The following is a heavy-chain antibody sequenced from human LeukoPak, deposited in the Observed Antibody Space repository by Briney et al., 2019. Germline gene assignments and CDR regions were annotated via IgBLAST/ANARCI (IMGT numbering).Heavy chain of an antibody. D-gene: IGHD6-13*01. Sequence: SGTLSLTCTVSGGSISSYYWSSIRQTPGKGLEWIGYIYYSGSTNYNPSLKSRVTISVDTSKNQFSLKLSSVTAADTAVYYCARGQRGYSSSWYDYWGQGTLVTVSS. V-gene: IGHV4-59*01. CDR1: GGSISSYY. CDR2: IYYSGST. CDR3: ARGQRGYSSSWYDY. J-gene: IGHJ4*02.